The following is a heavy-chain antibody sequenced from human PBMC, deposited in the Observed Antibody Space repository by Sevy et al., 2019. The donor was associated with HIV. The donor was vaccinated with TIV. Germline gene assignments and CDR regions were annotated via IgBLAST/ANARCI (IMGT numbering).Heavy chain of an antibody. Sequence: AGSLRLSCAGSGFTFENYAMNWVLQAPGKELEWLAYIGSSENPPFIEYSDSVKGRFTISRDNAKNSVYLQMNSLRVEDTGIYYCARDFHVLPSLVKFPPGGAIDVWGRGTLVTVSS. D-gene: IGHD3-3*02. CDR3: ARDFHVLPSLVKFPPGGAIDV. CDR1: GFTFENYA. V-gene: IGHV3-48*01. J-gene: IGHJ3*01. CDR2: IGSSENPPFI.